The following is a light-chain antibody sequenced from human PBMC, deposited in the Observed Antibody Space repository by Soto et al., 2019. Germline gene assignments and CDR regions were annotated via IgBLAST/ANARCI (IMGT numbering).Light chain of an antibody. CDR1: SSDVGGYNY. CDR2: DVS. J-gene: IGLJ1*01. Sequence: QSVLTQPASVSGSPGQSITISCTGTSSDVGGYNYVSWYQQHPGKAPKLMIYDVSNRPSGVSNRFSGSKSGNTASLTISGXXXXXXXDYYCSSYTSSSTLVFGTGTKLTVL. V-gene: IGLV2-14*01. CDR3: SSYTSSSTLV.